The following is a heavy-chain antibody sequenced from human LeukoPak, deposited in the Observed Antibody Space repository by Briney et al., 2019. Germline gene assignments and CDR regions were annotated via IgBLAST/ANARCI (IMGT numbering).Heavy chain of an antibody. CDR2: IIPIFGTA. CDR3: ARCLRDGYNYDYYYYMDV. CDR1: GGTFGSYA. D-gene: IGHD5-24*01. V-gene: IGHV1-69*05. Sequence: SVKVSCKASGGTFGSYAISWVRQAPGQGLEWMGRIIPIFGTANYAQKFQGRVTITTDESTSTAYMELSSLRSEDTAVYYCARCLRDGYNYDYYYYMDVWGKGTTVTVSS. J-gene: IGHJ6*03.